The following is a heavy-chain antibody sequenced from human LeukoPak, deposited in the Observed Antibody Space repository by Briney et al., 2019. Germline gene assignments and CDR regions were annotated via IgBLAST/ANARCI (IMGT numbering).Heavy chain of an antibody. CDR2: INHSGST. V-gene: IGHV4-34*01. CDR1: GGSFSGYY. Sequence: PSETLSLTCAAYGGSFSGYYWSWIRQPPGKGLEWIGEINHSGSTNYNPSLKSRVTISVDTSKNQFSLKLSSVTAADTAVYYCARGRSLFDPWGQGTLVTVSS. CDR3: ARGRSLFDP. J-gene: IGHJ5*02.